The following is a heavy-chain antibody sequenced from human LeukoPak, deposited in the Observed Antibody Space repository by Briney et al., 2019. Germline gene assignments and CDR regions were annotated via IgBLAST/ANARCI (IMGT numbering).Heavy chain of an antibody. CDR2: IRGSGGST. CDR3: AKDDPRGGYSYYYYYYGMDV. Sequence: GGSLRLSCAASGFTFSSYAMSWVRQAPGKGLEWVSAIRGSGGSTYYADSVKGRFTISRDNSKNTLYLQMNSLRAEDTAVYYCAKDDPRGGYSYYYYYYGMDVWGQGTTVTVSS. J-gene: IGHJ6*02. CDR1: GFTFSSYA. V-gene: IGHV3-23*01. D-gene: IGHD3-16*01.